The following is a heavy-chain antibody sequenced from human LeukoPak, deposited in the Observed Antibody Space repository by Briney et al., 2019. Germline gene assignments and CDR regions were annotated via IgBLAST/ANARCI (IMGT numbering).Heavy chain of an antibody. Sequence: PSQTLSLTCTVSGDSISSGGYYWSWIRQHPGKGLEWIGYIYYSGSTYYNPSLKSRVTISVDTSKNQFSLKLSSVTAADTAVYYCAREGGGYSGYDPPYWGQGTLVTVSS. CDR1: GDSISSGGYY. D-gene: IGHD5-12*01. CDR3: AREGGGYSGYDPPY. J-gene: IGHJ4*02. CDR2: IYYSGST. V-gene: IGHV4-31*03.